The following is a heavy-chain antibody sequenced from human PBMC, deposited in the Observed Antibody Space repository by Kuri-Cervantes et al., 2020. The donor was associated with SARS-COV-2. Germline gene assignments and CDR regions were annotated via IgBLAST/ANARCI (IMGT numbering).Heavy chain of an antibody. D-gene: IGHD6-6*01. J-gene: IGHJ5*02. CDR3: ARDGAARPSYNWFDP. Sequence: ASVKVSCKASGGTFSSYAISWVRQAPGQGLEWMGWMNPSSGNTGYAGKFQGRVTMTRSTSINTAYMELRSLTSEDTAVYYCARDGAARPSYNWFDPWGQGTLVTVSS. V-gene: IGHV1-8*02. CDR1: GGTFSSYA. CDR2: MNPSSGNT.